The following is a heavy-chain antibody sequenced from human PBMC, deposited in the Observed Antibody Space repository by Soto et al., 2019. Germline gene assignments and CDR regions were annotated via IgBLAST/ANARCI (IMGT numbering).Heavy chain of an antibody. D-gene: IGHD3-10*01. V-gene: IGHV1-8*01. CDR1: GYSFTKYD. CDR3: ATSRINMIRGVFYYGLDV. CDR2: VNPISGNG. J-gene: IGHJ6*02. Sequence: QEQLEQSGAEVKKPGASVKVSCKASGYSFTKYDFNWVRQATGQGLEWLGWVNPISGNGENAQNFQGRVTLTVNTSTSTAFMELSSLRSGDTAIYYCATSRINMIRGVFYYGLDVWGHGTTVTVSS.